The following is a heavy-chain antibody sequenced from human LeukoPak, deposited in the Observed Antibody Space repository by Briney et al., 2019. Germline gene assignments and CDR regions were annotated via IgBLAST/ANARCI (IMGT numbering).Heavy chain of an antibody. CDR1: GFTFSSYS. V-gene: IGHV3-21*01. D-gene: IGHD1-7*01. CDR3: ARDQGGTIGLYHYYYMDV. Sequence: GGSLRLSCAASGFTFSSYSMSWVRQAPGKGLEWVSSISSSSNYIYYADSLKGRFTISRDNAKNSLYLQMNSLRAEDTAVYYCARDQGGTIGLYHYYYMDVWGQGTLVTVSS. J-gene: IGHJ6*03. CDR2: ISSSSNYI.